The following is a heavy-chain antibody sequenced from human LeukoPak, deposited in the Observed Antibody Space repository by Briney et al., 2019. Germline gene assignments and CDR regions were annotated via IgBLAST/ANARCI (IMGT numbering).Heavy chain of an antibody. J-gene: IGHJ4*02. D-gene: IGHD3-10*01. CDR2: ISYDGSNK. CDR1: GFTFSSYG. CDR3: ARSRARGPNDY. V-gene: IGHV3-30*03. Sequence: GGSLRLSCAASGFTFSSYGMHWVRQAPGKGLEWVAIISYDGSNKYYADSVKGRFTISRDNSKNTLYLQMNSLRAEDTAVYYCARSRARGPNDYWGQGTLVTVSS.